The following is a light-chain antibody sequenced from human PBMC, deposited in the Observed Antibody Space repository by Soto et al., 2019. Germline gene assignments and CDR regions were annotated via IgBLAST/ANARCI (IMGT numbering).Light chain of an antibody. CDR1: QSISSW. CDR2: KAS. CDR3: QQYNSYSLT. J-gene: IGKJ4*01. V-gene: IGKV1-5*03. Sequence: DIQMTQSPSTLSASVGDRVTITCRASQSISSWLAWYQQKPGKAPRLLIYKASSLESGVPSRFSGSGSGTEFTLTISSLQPDDFATYYCQQYNSYSLTFGGGTKVEIK.